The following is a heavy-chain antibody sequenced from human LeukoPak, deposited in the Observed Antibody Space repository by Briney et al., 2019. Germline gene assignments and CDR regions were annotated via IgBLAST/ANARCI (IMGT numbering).Heavy chain of an antibody. Sequence: PGGSLRLSCAASGFTFSNYWMHWVRQAPGKGLEWVSGINWNGGSTGYADSVKGRFTISRDNAKNSLYLQMNSLRAEDTALYYCAREGTRVYYYMDVWGKGTTVTVSS. CDR1: GFTFSNYW. D-gene: IGHD1-1*01. CDR2: INWNGGST. J-gene: IGHJ6*03. V-gene: IGHV3-20*04. CDR3: AREGTRVYYYMDV.